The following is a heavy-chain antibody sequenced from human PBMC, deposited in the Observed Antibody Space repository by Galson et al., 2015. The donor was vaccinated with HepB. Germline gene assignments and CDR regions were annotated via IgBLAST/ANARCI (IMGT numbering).Heavy chain of an antibody. Sequence: SLRLSCAASGFTFSSYAMHWVRQAPGKGLEWVAVISYDGSNKYYADSVQGRFTISRDNSKNTLYLQMNSLRAEDTAVYYCARDRGSYLFDYWGQGTLVTVSS. CDR3: ARDRGSYLFDY. V-gene: IGHV3-30-3*01. CDR1: GFTFSSYA. J-gene: IGHJ4*02. D-gene: IGHD1-26*01. CDR2: ISYDGSNK.